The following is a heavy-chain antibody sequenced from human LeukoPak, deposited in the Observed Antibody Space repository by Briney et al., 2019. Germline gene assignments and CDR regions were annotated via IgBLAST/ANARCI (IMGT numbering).Heavy chain of an antibody. V-gene: IGHV4-4*07. J-gene: IGHJ6*02. Sequence: PSETLSLTCTVSGGSISSYYWSWIRQPAGKGLEWIGRINTSGSTNNNPSLKSRVTMSVDTSKNQFSLKLSSVTAAYTAVYYCARDGFLPQNYDSSGYPRGPYYYYYYGMDVWGQGTTVTVSS. CDR1: GGSISSYY. CDR2: INTSGST. CDR3: ARDGFLPQNYDSSGYPRGPYYYYYYGMDV. D-gene: IGHD3-22*01.